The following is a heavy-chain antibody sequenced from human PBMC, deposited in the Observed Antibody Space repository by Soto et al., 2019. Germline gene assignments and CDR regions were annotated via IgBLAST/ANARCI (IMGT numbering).Heavy chain of an antibody. CDR3: AKDRERDAWYEDY. J-gene: IGHJ4*02. V-gene: IGHV3-23*01. CDR1: GFSFSSYA. Sequence: EVQLLESGGGLVQPGGSLRLSCVASGFSFSSYAMSWVRQAPGKGLEWVSVISGSDGSTYYADSVKGRFTISRDNSKNTLYLQMNILRAEDTAVYYCAKDRERDAWYEDYWGQGPLVTVSS. CDR2: ISGSDGST. D-gene: IGHD6-13*01.